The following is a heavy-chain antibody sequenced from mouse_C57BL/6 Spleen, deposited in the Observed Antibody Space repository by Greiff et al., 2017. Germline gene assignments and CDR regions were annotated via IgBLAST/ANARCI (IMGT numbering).Heavy chain of an antibody. CDR1: GYTFTSYW. CDR3: ARIPLYGSPWYFDV. CDR2: IDPSDSET. Sequence: QVQLQQPGAELVRPGSSVKLSCKASGYTFTSYWMHWVKQRPIQGLEWIGNIDPSDSETHYNQKFKDKATLTVDKSSSTAYMQLSSLTSEDSAVYYGARIPLYGSPWYFDVWGTGTTVTVSS. D-gene: IGHD1-1*01. J-gene: IGHJ1*03. V-gene: IGHV1-52*01.